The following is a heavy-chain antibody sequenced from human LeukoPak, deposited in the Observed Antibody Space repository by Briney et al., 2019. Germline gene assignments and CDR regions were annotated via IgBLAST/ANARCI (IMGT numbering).Heavy chain of an antibody. Sequence: SETLSLTCTVSGGAISGFYWSWIRQPAGKGLEGIGRIYSSGTTNYNPSLTSRVTMSVDTSKNQFSLRLNSVTAADTAVYYCARGTDSSGFYNSYFDPWGQGTLVTVSS. D-gene: IGHD3-22*01. CDR2: IYSSGTT. J-gene: IGHJ5*02. V-gene: IGHV4-4*07. CDR3: ARGTDSSGFYNSYFDP. CDR1: GGAISGFY.